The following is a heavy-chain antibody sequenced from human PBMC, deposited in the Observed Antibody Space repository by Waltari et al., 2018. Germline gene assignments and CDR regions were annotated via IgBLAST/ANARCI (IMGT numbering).Heavy chain of an antibody. CDR2: IYTSGST. Sequence: QVQLQESGPGLVKPSETLSLTCTVSGGSISSYYWSWIRQPAGKGLEWIGRIYTSGSTSYTPSHNRRVTMSVDTSKNQFSLKLSAVTAADTAVYYCARDGTIFGVVHTNNWFDPWGQGTLVTVSS. CDR1: GGSISSYY. CDR3: ARDGTIFGVVHTNNWFDP. J-gene: IGHJ5*02. D-gene: IGHD3-3*01. V-gene: IGHV4-4*07.